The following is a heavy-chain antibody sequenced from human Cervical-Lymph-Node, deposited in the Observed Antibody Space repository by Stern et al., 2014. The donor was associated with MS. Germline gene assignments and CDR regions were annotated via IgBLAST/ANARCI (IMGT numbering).Heavy chain of an antibody. Sequence: VQLVQSGGGLVRPGESLRLSCVVSGFTFGSYWMTWVRQAPGKGLEWVANIKYDGSEKNYVDSVKGRFTISRDNAKNSLYLQMNSLVEDTAVYFCARGYGSGYWGQGTRVTVSS. V-gene: IGHV3-7*01. CDR3: ARGYGSGY. CDR2: IKYDGSEK. D-gene: IGHD6-25*01. CDR1: GFTFGSYW. J-gene: IGHJ4*02.